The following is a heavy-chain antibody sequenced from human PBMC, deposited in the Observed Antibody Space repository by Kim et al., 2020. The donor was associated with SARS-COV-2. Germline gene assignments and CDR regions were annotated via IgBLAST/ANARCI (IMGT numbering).Heavy chain of an antibody. J-gene: IGHJ6*01. CDR2: ISYDGSNK. CDR1: GFTFSSYG. D-gene: IGHD6-19*01. CDR3: AKDQKQWLVDYYGMDV. Sequence: GGSLRLSCAASGFTFSSYGMHWVRQAPGKGLEWVAVISYDGSNKYYADSVKGRFTISRDNSKNMLYLQMNSLRAEDTAVYYCAKDQKQWLVDYYGMDVWG. V-gene: IGHV3-30*18.